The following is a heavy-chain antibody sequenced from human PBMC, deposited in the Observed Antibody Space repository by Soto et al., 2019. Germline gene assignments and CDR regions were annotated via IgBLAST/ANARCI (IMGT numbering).Heavy chain of an antibody. D-gene: IGHD6-19*01. CDR1: GYTFTNYA. V-gene: IGHV1-3*01. CDR3: AREDDSSGWYGY. Sequence: ASVNVSCKASGYTFTNYAMHWVRQAPGQRFEWMGWLNAGNGNTKYSQKFQGTVTITRDTSASTAYMELTSLRSEDTAVYYCAREDDSSGWYGYWGQGTLVTVSS. J-gene: IGHJ4*02. CDR2: LNAGNGNT.